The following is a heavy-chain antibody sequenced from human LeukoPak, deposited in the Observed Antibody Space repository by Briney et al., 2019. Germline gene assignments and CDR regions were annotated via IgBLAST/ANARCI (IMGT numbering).Heavy chain of an antibody. Sequence: GASVKVSCKASGYTFTSYAMNWMRQAPGQGLEWMGRINPNSGGTNYAQKFQGRVTMTRDTSISTAYMELSRLRSDDTAVYYCARAGAQNIAVAGSWFDPWGQGTLVTVSS. CDR2: INPNSGGT. CDR1: GYTFTSYA. J-gene: IGHJ5*02. V-gene: IGHV1-2*06. CDR3: ARAGAQNIAVAGSWFDP. D-gene: IGHD6-19*01.